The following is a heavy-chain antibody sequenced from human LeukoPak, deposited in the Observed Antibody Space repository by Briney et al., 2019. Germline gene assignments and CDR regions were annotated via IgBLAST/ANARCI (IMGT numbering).Heavy chain of an antibody. CDR2: INHSGST. CDR1: GFRFSDFT. D-gene: IGHD5-12*01. Sequence: GSLRLSCAASGFRFSDFTMTWVRQPPGKGLEWIGEINHSGSTNYNPSLKSRVTISVDTSKNQFSLKLSSVTAADTAVYYCARRARSLGWFDPWGQGTLVTVSS. CDR3: ARRARSLGWFDP. J-gene: IGHJ5*02. V-gene: IGHV4-34*01.